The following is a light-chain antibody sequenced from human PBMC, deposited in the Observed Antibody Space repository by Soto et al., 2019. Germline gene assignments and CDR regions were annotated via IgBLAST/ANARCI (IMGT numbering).Light chain of an antibody. CDR2: DVS. CDR3: CSYAGSYTLWV. J-gene: IGLJ3*02. CDR1: SSDVGGYNF. V-gene: IGLV2-11*01. Sequence: QSALTQPRSVSRSPGQSVAISCTGTSSDVGGYNFVSWYQQHPGKAPKLIIYDVSKRPSGVPDRFSGSKSGNTASLTLSGLRAEDDADYYCCSYAGSYTLWVFGGGTKLTVL.